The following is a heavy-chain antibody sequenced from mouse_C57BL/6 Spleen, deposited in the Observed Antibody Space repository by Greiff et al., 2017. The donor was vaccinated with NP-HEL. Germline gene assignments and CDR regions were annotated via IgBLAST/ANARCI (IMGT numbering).Heavy chain of an antibody. CDR1: GYAFSSYW. Sequence: VQLQQSGAELVKPGASVKISCKASGYAFSSYWMNWVKQRPGKGLEWIGQIYPGDGDTNYNGKFKGKATLTADKSSSTAYMQLSSLTSEDSAVYFCARCSSYVGYAMDYWGQGTSVTVSS. D-gene: IGHD1-1*01. J-gene: IGHJ4*01. CDR2: IYPGDGDT. V-gene: IGHV1-80*01. CDR3: ARCSSYVGYAMDY.